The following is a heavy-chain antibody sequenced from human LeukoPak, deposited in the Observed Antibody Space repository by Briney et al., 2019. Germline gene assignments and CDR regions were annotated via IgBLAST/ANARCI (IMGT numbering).Heavy chain of an antibody. CDR2: ISYDGSNK. V-gene: IGHV3-30-3*01. CDR1: GFTFSSYA. Sequence: GRSLRLSCAASGFTFSSYAMHWVRQAPGKGLEWVAVISYDGSNKYYADSVKGRFTISRDNSKNTLYLQMNSLRAEDTAVYYCARDPYCGGDCYSADYWGQGTLVTVSS. J-gene: IGHJ4*02. CDR3: ARDPYCGGDCYSADY. D-gene: IGHD2-21*02.